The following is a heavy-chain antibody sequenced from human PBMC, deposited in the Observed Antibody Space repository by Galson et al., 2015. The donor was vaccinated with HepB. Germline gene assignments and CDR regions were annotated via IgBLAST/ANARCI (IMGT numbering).Heavy chain of an antibody. V-gene: IGHV2-70*04. CDR2: IDWDDDK. CDR1: GFSLSTSGMR. CDR3: ARISCSGGSCYNYMDV. J-gene: IGHJ6*03. Sequence: PALVKPTQTLTLTCTFSGFSLSTSGMRVSWIRQPPGKALEWLARIDWDDDKFYSTPLKTRLTISKDTSKNQVVLTMTNMDPVDTATYYCARISCSGGSCYNYMDVWGKGTTVTVSS. D-gene: IGHD2-15*01.